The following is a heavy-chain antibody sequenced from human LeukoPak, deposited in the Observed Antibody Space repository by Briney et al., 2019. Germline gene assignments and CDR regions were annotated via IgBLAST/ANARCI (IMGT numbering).Heavy chain of an antibody. V-gene: IGHV1-18*01. CDR3: ARVPMEYFDWLYNNWFDP. Sequence: ASVKVSCKASGYTFTSYGISWVRQAPGQGLEWMGWISAYNGNTNYAQKLQGRVTMTTDTSTSTAYMELRSLRSGDTAVYYCARVPMEYFDWLYNNWFDPWGQGTLVTVSS. CDR1: GYTFTSYG. CDR2: ISAYNGNT. J-gene: IGHJ5*02. D-gene: IGHD3-9*01.